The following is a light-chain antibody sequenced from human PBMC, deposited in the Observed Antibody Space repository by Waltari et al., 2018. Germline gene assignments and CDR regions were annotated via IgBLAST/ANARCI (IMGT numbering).Light chain of an antibody. J-gene: IGKJ1*01. Sequence: DIQMTQSPSSLSASIGDRVTFTCRASQSISSWLAWYQQKPGKAPKLLISKASTLQSGVPSRFSGSKSGTEFTLTISSLQPDDFATYYCQQCKNSRTFGHGTRVEVK. CDR3: QQCKNSRT. CDR1: QSISSW. CDR2: KAS. V-gene: IGKV1-5*03.